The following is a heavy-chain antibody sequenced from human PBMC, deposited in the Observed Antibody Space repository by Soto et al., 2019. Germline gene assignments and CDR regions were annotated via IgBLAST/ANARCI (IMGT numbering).Heavy chain of an antibody. CDR2: IKTDGTYA. Sequence: EVQLVESGGDLVQPGGSLRLSCAASGFTFSTYWMHWVRQAPGKGLLWVSRIKTDGTYATYADSVKGRFTISRDNAKNTLYLQMNSLRVEDAAEYYCAAGGSGYYANWGQGTLVTVSS. J-gene: IGHJ4*02. D-gene: IGHD3-22*01. CDR3: AAGGSGYYAN. V-gene: IGHV3-74*01. CDR1: GFTFSTYW.